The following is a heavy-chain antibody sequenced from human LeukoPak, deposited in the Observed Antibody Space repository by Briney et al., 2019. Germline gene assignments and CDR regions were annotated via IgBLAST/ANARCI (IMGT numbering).Heavy chain of an antibody. V-gene: IGHV1-2*02. D-gene: IGHD3-10*01. CDR3: VRNHLTLQWFGEGGFDP. J-gene: IGHJ5*02. CDR1: GYIFTDYY. CDR2: CNPDNGGT. Sequence: ASLKVSCKTSGYIFTDYYVHWVRQAPGQGLEWMGWCNPDNGGTNSVQKFQGRVTMTGDTSMRTAYMELSRLRSDDTAVYYCVRNHLTLQWFGEGGFDPWGQGTLVTVSS.